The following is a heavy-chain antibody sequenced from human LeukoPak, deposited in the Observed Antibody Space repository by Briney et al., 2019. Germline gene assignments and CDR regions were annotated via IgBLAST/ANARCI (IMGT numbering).Heavy chain of an antibody. V-gene: IGHV3-64*01. CDR1: GFTFSSYA. CDR2: ISSNGGST. Sequence: GGSLRLSRAGSGFTFSSYAMHWVRQAPGKGLEYVSGISSNGGSTYYANSVKGRFAISRDNSKNTLYLQMGSLRAEDKAVYCCARDRVVGATTYPDYWGQETLVTVSS. J-gene: IGHJ4*02. D-gene: IGHD1-26*01. CDR3: ARDRVVGATTYPDY.